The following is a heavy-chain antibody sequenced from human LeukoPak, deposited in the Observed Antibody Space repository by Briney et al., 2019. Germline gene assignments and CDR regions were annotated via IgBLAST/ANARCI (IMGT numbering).Heavy chain of an antibody. CDR1: GGSISSGGYY. D-gene: IGHD3-10*01. Sequence: SVTLSLTCTVSGGSISSGGYYWSWIRQPAGKGLEYLGRIDSTGSTNYNPALRSQVTISVDTSKNHFSLKLSSATAADTAVYYCARDQTYSGSGIYTYFDYWGQGILVTVSS. V-gene: IGHV4-61*02. CDR3: ARDQTYSGSGIYTYFDY. CDR2: IDSTGST. J-gene: IGHJ4*02.